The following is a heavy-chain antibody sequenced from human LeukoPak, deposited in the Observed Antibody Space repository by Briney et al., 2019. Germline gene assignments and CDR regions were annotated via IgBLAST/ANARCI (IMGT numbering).Heavy chain of an antibody. CDR1: GGTFSSYA. CDR2: IIPILGIA. V-gene: IGHV1-69*04. Sequence: SVKVSCKASGGTFSSYAISWVRQAPGQGLEWMGRIIPILGIANYAQKFQGRVTITADKSMSTAYMELSSLRSEDTAVYYCARVGARDYYYYYGMDVWGQGTTVTVSS. CDR3: ARVGARDYYYYYGMDV. D-gene: IGHD1-26*01. J-gene: IGHJ6*02.